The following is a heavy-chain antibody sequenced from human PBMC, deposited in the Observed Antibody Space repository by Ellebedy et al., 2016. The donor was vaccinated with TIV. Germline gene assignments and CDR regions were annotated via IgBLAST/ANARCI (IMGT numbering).Heavy chain of an antibody. D-gene: IGHD1-14*01. V-gene: IGHV1-18*04. J-gene: IGHJ4*02. CDR1: GYTFTGYY. CDR3: ARVITSIGAHKIDY. CDR2: ISISTDST. Sequence: AASVKVSCKASGYTFTGYYMHWVRQAPGQGLEWLGWISISTDSTNYGQKFQGRVTMTRDTSTNTAYMELRSLRSDDTAVYYCARVITSIGAHKIDYWGQGTLVTVSS.